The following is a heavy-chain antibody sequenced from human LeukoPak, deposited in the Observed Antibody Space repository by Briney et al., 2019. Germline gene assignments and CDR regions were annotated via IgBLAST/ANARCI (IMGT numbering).Heavy chain of an antibody. CDR3: ARATDYGDYLAWFDP. D-gene: IGHD4-17*01. V-gene: IGHV1-46*01. Sequence: GASVKVSCKASGYTFTGYYMHWVRQAPGQGLEWMGIINPSGGGTSYAQKFQGRVTMTRDMSTSTVYMELSSLRSEDTAVYYCARATDYGDYLAWFDPWGQGTLVTVSS. CDR1: GYTFTGYY. J-gene: IGHJ5*02. CDR2: INPSGGGT.